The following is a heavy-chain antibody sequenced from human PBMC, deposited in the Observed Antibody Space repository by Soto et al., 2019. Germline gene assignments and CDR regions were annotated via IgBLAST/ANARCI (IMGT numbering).Heavy chain of an antibody. V-gene: IGHV3-23*01. D-gene: IGHD3-10*01. CDR1: EVSFNTYA. CDR3: AKCGGLGTPRGADNFNCPIDY. J-gene: IGHJ4*02. Sequence: TQRHPCSASEVSFNTYAISWVSQAPGKGLDWVSTITGSDTTNYADFMKGRFTISRDNSKTTLYLQMNSLRAEDTAVYYCAKCGGLGTPRGADNFNCPIDYWGQGIPVTVSS. CDR2: ITGSDTT.